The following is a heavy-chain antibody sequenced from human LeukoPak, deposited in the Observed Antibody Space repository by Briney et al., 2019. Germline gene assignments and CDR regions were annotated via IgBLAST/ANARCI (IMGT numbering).Heavy chain of an antibody. Sequence: ASVKVSCKASGYSFTSNYMHWVRQAPGQGLEWMGWISAYNGNTNYAQKLQGRVTMTTDTSTSTAYMELRSLRSDDTAVYYCARVELSFPRDYWGQGTLVTVSS. CDR1: GYSFTSNY. V-gene: IGHV1-18*04. J-gene: IGHJ4*02. D-gene: IGHD3-16*02. CDR2: ISAYNGNT. CDR3: ARVELSFPRDY.